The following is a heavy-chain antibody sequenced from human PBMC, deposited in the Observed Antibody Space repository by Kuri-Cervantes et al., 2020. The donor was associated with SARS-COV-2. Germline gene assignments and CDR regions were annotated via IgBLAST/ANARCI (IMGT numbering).Heavy chain of an antibody. CDR1: GFTVSSNY. CDR2: IYSGGST. Sequence: GESLKISCAASGFTVSSNYMSWVRQAPGKGLEWVSVIYSGGSTYYADSVKGRFTISRDNSKNTLYLQMNSLRAEDTAVYYCAREDWNDAGVFDYWGQGTLVTVSS. V-gene: IGHV3-53*01. CDR3: AREDWNDAGVFDY. D-gene: IGHD1-1*01. J-gene: IGHJ4*02.